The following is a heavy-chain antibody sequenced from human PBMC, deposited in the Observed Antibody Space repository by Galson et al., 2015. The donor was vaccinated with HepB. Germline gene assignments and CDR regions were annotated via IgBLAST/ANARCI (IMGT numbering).Heavy chain of an antibody. Sequence: SLRLSCAASGFTFSSYAMHWVRQAPGKGLEWVAVISYDGSNKYYADSVKGRFTISRDNSKNTLCLQMNSLRAEDMAVYYCARASGLRSFDYWGQGTLVTVSS. V-gene: IGHV3-30*04. CDR3: ARASGLRSFDY. D-gene: IGHD5-12*01. J-gene: IGHJ4*02. CDR1: GFTFSSYA. CDR2: ISYDGSNK.